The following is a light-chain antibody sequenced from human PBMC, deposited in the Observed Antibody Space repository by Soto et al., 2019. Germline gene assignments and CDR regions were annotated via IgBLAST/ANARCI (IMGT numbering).Light chain of an antibody. J-gene: IGKJ1*01. CDR2: GSS. CDR3: QQYGSSPRT. CDR1: QNVASSY. Sequence: EIVLTQSPGTLSLSPGERATRSCRASQNVASSYLAWYQQKPGQAPRLLIYGSSIRGAGIPDRFSGSGSGTDFTLTISRLDPEDFAVYFCQQYGSSPRTFGQGTKV. V-gene: IGKV3-20*01.